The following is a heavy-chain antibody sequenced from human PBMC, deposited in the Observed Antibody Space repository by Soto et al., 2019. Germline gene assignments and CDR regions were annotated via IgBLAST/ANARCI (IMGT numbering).Heavy chain of an antibody. J-gene: IGHJ3*02. V-gene: IGHV1-18*01. CDR2: INPYNGNT. Sequence: ASVKVSCKASGYTFTSYGISWVRQAPGQGLEWMGWINPYNGNTKYAQKLQGRVTMTTDTSTSTAYMELRSLRSDDTAVYYCARDRYFDWPHDAFDIWGQGTMVTVSS. D-gene: IGHD3-9*01. CDR1: GYTFTSYG. CDR3: ARDRYFDWPHDAFDI.